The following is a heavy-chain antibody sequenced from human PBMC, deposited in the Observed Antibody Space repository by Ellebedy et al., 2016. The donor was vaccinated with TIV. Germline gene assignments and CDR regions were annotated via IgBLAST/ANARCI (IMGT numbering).Heavy chain of an antibody. CDR1: GFSISSHS. CDR3: ARDRGKQLDYDAFDV. V-gene: IGHV3-21*04. Sequence: GGSLRLSCAASGFSISSHSMNWVRQAPGKGLEWVSSITTSSSYIYYADSVKGRFTISRDNSNNTLSLQLHSLRAEDTALYYCARDRGKQLDYDAFDVWGQGTQVTVSS. D-gene: IGHD1-1*01. J-gene: IGHJ3*01. CDR2: ITTSSSYI.